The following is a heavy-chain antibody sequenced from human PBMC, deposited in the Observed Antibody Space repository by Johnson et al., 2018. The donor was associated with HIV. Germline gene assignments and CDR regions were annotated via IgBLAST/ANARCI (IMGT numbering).Heavy chain of an antibody. CDR1: GFTFSSYA. CDR2: ISYDGSNK. Sequence: QVQLVESGGGVVQPGRSLRLSCAASGFTFSSYAMHWVRQAPGKGLEWVAVISYDGSNKYYADSVKGRFTISRDNSKNTLYLQMNSLSAEDTAVYYCARAYYYGSGSYYRGAFDIWGQGTMVTVSS. CDR3: ARAYYYGSGSYYRGAFDI. J-gene: IGHJ3*02. D-gene: IGHD3-10*01. V-gene: IGHV3-30-3*01.